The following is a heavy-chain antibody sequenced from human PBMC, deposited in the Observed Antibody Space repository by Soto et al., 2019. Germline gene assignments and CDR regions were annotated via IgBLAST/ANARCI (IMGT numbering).Heavy chain of an antibody. V-gene: IGHV4-59*01. CDR2: IYYSGST. CDR3: ARAGLGYCSSTSCYDDDYWFDP. Sequence: PSETQSLTCTVSGGSIRSYYWSWIRQPPGKGLEWIGYIYYSGSTNYNPSLKSRVTISVDTSKNQFSLKLSSVTAADTAVHYCARAGLGYCSSTSCYDDDYWFDPWGQGTLVTVSS. CDR1: GGSIRSYY. D-gene: IGHD2-2*01. J-gene: IGHJ5*02.